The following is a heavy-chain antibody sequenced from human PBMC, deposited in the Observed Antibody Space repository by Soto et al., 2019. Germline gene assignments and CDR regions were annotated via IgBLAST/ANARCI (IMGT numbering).Heavy chain of an antibody. Sequence: PGGSLRLSCAASGFTFSSYSMNWVRQAPGKGLEWVSSISSSSSYIYYADSVKGRFTISRDNAKNSLYLQMNSLRAEDTAVYYCARDPFYYYGMDVWGQGTTVTVSS. CDR3: ARDPFYYYGMDV. CDR2: ISSSSSYI. V-gene: IGHV3-21*01. J-gene: IGHJ6*02. CDR1: GFTFSSYS.